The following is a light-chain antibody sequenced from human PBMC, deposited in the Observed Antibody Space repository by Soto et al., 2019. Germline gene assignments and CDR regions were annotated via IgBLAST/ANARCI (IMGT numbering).Light chain of an antibody. CDR1: QSISSS. CDR2: DAS. Sequence: GDRVTITCRASQSISSSLAWYHQKPGTAPKLLIYDASSLESGVPSRFSGSGSGTEFTLTISSLQPDDFATYYCQQYNSYSGTFGQGTKVDIK. J-gene: IGKJ1*01. CDR3: QQYNSYSGT. V-gene: IGKV1-5*01.